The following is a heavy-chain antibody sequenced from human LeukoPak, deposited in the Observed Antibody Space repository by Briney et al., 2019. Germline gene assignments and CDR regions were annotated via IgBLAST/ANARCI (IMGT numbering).Heavy chain of an antibody. CDR2: IKQDGSEK. V-gene: IGHV3-7*01. CDR3: ARKNGLDY. Sequence: GGSLRLSCVVSGFTFSDYNMHWVRKAPGKGLEWVANIKQDGSEKYYVDSVKGRFTISRDNAKNSLYLQMNSLRAEDTAVYYCARKNGLDYWGQGTLVTVSS. CDR1: GFTFSDYN. J-gene: IGHJ4*02.